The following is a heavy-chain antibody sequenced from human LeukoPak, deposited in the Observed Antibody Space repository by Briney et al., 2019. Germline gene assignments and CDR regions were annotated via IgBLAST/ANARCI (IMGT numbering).Heavy chain of an antibody. CDR1: GFTFSSYG. Sequence: PGGSLRLSCAASGFTFSSYGMHWVRQAPGKGLEWVAVISYDGSNKYYADSVKGRLTISRDNSKNTLYLQMNSLRAEDTAVYYCAKPGDYYGSGSKHWGQGTLVTVSS. V-gene: IGHV3-30*18. CDR2: ISYDGSNK. D-gene: IGHD3-10*01. J-gene: IGHJ4*02. CDR3: AKPGDYYGSGSKH.